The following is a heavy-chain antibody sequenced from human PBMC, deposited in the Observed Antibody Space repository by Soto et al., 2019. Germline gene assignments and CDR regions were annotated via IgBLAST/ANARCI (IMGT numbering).Heavy chain of an antibody. CDR2: ISAYNGNT. Sequence: ASVKVSCKASGYTFTSYGISWVRQAPGQGLEWMGWISAYNGNTNYAQKLQGRVTMTTDTSTSTAYMELRSLRSDDTAVYYCARDQSPLQVSGLGNWGQGTLVTVSS. V-gene: IGHV1-18*01. CDR3: ARDQSPLQVSGLGN. D-gene: IGHD5-12*01. CDR1: GYTFTSYG. J-gene: IGHJ4*02.